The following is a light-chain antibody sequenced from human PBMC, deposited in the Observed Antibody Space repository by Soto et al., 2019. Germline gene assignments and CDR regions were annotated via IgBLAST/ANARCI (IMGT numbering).Light chain of an antibody. V-gene: IGKV1-5*01. CDR1: QIIGSS. J-gene: IGKJ2*01. CDR2: DAL. Sequence: DIQMTQSPSTRSASLGDRVTITCRASQIIGSSLAWYQHKPGKAPKLLIYDALTLQSGVPSRYSGSESGTEFTFTISSLQPSDSATYSGQQYYSYPYTFGQGTKRDI. CDR3: QQYYSYPYT.